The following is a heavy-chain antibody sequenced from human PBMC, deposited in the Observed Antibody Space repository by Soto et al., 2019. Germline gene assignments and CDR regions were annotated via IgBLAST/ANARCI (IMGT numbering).Heavy chain of an antibody. V-gene: IGHV3-33*01. CDR1: GFTFRNYG. CDR3: ARDPPYDTSGHYSLDY. D-gene: IGHD3-22*01. CDR2: IWADGNYQ. Sequence: GGSLRLSCTASGFTFRNYGMHWVRQAPGKGLEWVAVIWADGNYQFHEDSVKGRFTISRDDSKDTMYLQMNSLRVEDTAVYYCARDPPYDTSGHYSLDYWGQGTLVTVSS. J-gene: IGHJ4*02.